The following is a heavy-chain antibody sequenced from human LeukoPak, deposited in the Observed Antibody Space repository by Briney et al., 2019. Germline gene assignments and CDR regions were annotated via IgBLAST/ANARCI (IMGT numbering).Heavy chain of an antibody. D-gene: IGHD3-22*01. Sequence: SETLSLTCTVSGVSISSSYWSWIRQPPGKGLEWIGYIYYSGSTNYSPSLKSRVTISVDTSRNQFSLELTSVTAADTAVYYCARGCYDGRGFSNTFDVWGLGTVVTVSS. V-gene: IGHV4-59*13. J-gene: IGHJ3*01. CDR1: GVSISSSY. CDR2: IYYSGST. CDR3: ARGCYDGRGFSNTFDV.